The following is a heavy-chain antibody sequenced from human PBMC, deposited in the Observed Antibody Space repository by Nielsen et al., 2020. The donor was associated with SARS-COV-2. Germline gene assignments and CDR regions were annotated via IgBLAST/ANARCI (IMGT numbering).Heavy chain of an antibody. D-gene: IGHD5-18*01. CDR3: AKVGGYSDY. V-gene: IGHV3-43*02. Sequence: GGSLRLSCAASGFTFDDYAMHWVRQAPGKGLAWVASIKDDGSQTYYVDSVKGRFTISRDNAKNSLYLQMNSLRAEDTALYYCAKVGGYSDYWGQGTLVTVSS. CDR2: IKDDGSQT. CDR1: GFTFDDYA. J-gene: IGHJ4*02.